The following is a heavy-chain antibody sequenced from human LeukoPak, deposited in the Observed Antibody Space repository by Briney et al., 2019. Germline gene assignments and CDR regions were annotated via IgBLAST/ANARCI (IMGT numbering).Heavy chain of an antibody. Sequence: GGSLRLSCVASGFTFRTYWMHWVRQSPGKGLVWVSRINSDGSSTNYADSVKGRFTISRDNAKNTLYLQMNSLRAEDTAVYYCARQYTSSSWYFDLWGRGTVVTVSS. V-gene: IGHV3-74*01. D-gene: IGHD6-6*01. CDR3: ARQYTSSSWYFDL. CDR1: GFTFRTYW. CDR2: INSDGSST. J-gene: IGHJ2*01.